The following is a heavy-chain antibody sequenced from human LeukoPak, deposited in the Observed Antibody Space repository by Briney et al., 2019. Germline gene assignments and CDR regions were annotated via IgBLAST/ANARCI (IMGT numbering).Heavy chain of an antibody. CDR2: ISAYNGNT. D-gene: IGHD3-10*01. Sequence: GASVKVSCKASGYTFTSYGISWVRQAPGQGLEWMGWISAYNGNTNYAQKLQGRVTMTRDMSTSTVYMELSSLRSEDTAVYYCARVPYRGGGNAFDIWGQGTMVTVSS. J-gene: IGHJ3*02. CDR3: ARVPYRGGGNAFDI. V-gene: IGHV1-18*01. CDR1: GYTFTSYG.